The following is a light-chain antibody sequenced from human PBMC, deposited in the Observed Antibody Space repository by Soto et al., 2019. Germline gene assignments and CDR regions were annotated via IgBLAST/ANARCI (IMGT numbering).Light chain of an antibody. CDR2: DAS. CDR1: QSVGTY. CDR3: QQRYNWPNT. Sequence: EIVLTQSPATLYLSPGERATLSCRASQSVGTYLAWYQHNPGQAPRLLIYDASNRATGIPARFSGSGSRTDFTLTISSPEPEDFAVYYCQQRYNWPNTFGQGTKLEIK. J-gene: IGKJ2*01. V-gene: IGKV3-11*01.